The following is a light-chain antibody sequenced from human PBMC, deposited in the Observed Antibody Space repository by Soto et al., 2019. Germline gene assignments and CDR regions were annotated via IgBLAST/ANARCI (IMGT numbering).Light chain of an antibody. Sequence: DIPMTQSPSTLSASVGDGVTITCRASQNISVWLAWYQQRPGKAPKFLIYDASSLETGVPSRFSGSGSGTEFTLTLRSLQPDDFATYYCQQYDSSSPTFGQGTKLEIK. J-gene: IGKJ2*01. CDR1: QNISVW. CDR3: QQYDSSSPT. V-gene: IGKV1-5*01. CDR2: DAS.